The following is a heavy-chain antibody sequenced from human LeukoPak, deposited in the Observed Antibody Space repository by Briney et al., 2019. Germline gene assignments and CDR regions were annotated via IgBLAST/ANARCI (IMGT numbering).Heavy chain of an antibody. CDR2: IPYDGSNK. D-gene: IGHD3-22*01. V-gene: IGHV3-30-3*01. J-gene: IGHJ4*02. CDR1: GFTFSSYA. Sequence: GGSLRLSCAASGFTFSSYAMHWVRQAPGKGLEWVAVIPYDGSNKYYADSVKGRFTISRDNSKNTLYLQMNSLRAEDTAVYYCARDSSGYHDYWGQGTLVTVSS. CDR3: ARDSSGYHDY.